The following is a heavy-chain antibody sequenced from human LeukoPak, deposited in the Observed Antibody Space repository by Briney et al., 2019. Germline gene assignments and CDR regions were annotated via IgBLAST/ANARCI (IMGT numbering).Heavy chain of an antibody. CDR3: ARNRGGSGSYYNFDY. V-gene: IGHV4-61*01. J-gene: IGHJ4*02. Sequence: SETLSLTCTVSGVSISSSNSYWSWIRQPPGRGLEWIGYIYYSGSTNYNPSLKSRVTISVDTSKNQFSLKLSSVTAADTAVYYCARNRGGSGSYYNFDYWGQGTLVTVSS. CDR2: IYYSGST. D-gene: IGHD3-10*01. CDR1: GVSISSSNSY.